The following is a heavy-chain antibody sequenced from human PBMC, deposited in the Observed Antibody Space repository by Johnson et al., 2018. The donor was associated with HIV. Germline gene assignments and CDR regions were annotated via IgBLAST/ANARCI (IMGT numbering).Heavy chain of an antibody. J-gene: IGHJ3*01. V-gene: IGHV3-30*19. CDR1: GFTFSKYG. CDR2: ISYAGSNK. D-gene: IGHD3-3*01. Sequence: QVQLVESGGGVVQPGGSLRLSCAASGFTFSKYGMHRVRQAPGKGLEWVAVISYAGSNKYYADSVKGRFTISRDNSKNTLYLQMNSLRTEDTAVYYCATCDDDGFWGQGTMVTVSS. CDR3: ATCDDDGF.